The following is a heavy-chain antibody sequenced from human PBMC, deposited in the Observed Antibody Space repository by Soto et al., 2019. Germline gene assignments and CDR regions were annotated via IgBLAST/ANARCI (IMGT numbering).Heavy chain of an antibody. CDR3: TTGLSNGYYNFDF. J-gene: IGHJ4*02. Sequence: GGSMRVSCAAARFTFRDAWMSWVRQAPGKGLEWVGRIKREIDGGTTDYAAPVKGRFTISRDDSENTLYLQMNSLKTEDTAVYYCTTGLSNGYYNFDFWGQGTLVTVSS. V-gene: IGHV3-15*01. CDR1: RFTFRDAW. D-gene: IGHD3-22*01. CDR2: IKREIDGGTT.